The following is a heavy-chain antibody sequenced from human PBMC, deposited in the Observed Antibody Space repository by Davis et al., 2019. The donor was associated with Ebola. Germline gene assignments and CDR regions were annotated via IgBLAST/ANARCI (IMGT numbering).Heavy chain of an antibody. CDR3: ARQWPADY. D-gene: IGHD6-19*01. V-gene: IGHV3-66*02. CDR1: GFTVNNNY. J-gene: IGHJ4*02. Sequence: GESLKISCAASGFTVNNNYMSWVRQAPGKGLEWVSVFYPGGNTYYADSVKGRFTISRDTSKNTVNLQMDSLRPEDTAIYYCARQWPADYWGQGTLVTVSS. CDR2: FYPGGNT.